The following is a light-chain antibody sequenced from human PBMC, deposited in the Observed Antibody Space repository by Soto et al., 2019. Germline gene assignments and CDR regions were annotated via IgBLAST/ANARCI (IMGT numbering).Light chain of an antibody. V-gene: IGLV1-44*01. J-gene: IGLJ1*01. CDR1: SSNIGSNT. Sequence: QSVLTQPPSASGTPGQRVTISCSGSSSNIGSNTVNWYQQLPGTAPKLLIYSNNQRPSGVPDRFSGSKSGTSASLAISVLQSEDEADYYCAAWDDSLNAFYVFGTGTKVTVL. CDR3: AAWDDSLNAFYV. CDR2: SNN.